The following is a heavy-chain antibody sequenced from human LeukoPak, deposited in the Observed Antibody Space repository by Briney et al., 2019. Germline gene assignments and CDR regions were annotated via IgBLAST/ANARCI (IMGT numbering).Heavy chain of an antibody. V-gene: IGHV3-21*01. D-gene: IGHD3-10*01. CDR1: GFTFSSYA. CDR3: ARDRTMVRGALGY. J-gene: IGHJ4*02. Sequence: AGGSLRLSCAASGFTFSSYAMSWVRQAPGKGLEWVSSISSSSSYIYYADSVKGRFTISRDNAKNSLYLQMNSLRAEDTAVYYCARDRTMVRGALGYWGQGTLVTVSS. CDR2: ISSSSSYI.